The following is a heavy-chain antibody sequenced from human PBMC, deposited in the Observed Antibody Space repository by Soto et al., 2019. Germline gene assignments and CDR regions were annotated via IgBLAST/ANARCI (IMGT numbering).Heavy chain of an antibody. CDR1: KFTFSSYA. J-gene: IGHJ4*02. CDR3: AETSCGGDGDCHSRGVFDS. CDR2: ISGNGYNT. Sequence: PGGSLRLSCAASKFTFSSYAMHWVRQAPGKGLEWVSAISGNGYNTYYADSVKGRFTISRDNSKNTLYLQMNSLRAEDTAVYFCAETSCGGDGDCHSRGVFDSWGQGTLVTVSS. V-gene: IGHV3-23*01. D-gene: IGHD2-21*02.